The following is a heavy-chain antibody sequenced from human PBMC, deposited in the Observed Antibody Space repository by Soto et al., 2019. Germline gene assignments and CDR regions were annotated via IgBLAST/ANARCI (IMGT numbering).Heavy chain of an antibody. CDR3: GKDFRGGSDGPHD. CDR2: IRGSGGPT. J-gene: IGHJ4*02. D-gene: IGHD2-15*01. V-gene: IGHV3-23*01. CDR1: GFTFSNYA. Sequence: EVQLLESGGDLVQPGGSLRLSCAASGFTFSNYAMSWVRQAPGKGLEWVSLIRGSGGPTNYADSVKCRFTVSRDNSKNMLFLQMNSLRAEDTAVYFWGKDFRGGSDGPHDCGQGTLVTVSS.